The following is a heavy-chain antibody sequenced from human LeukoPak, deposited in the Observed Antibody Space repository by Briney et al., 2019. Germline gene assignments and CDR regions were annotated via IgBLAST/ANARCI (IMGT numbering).Heavy chain of an antibody. V-gene: IGHV3-64D*08. J-gene: IGHJ5*02. Sequence: PGGSLRLSCSASGFSSSSYAMHWVRQAPGKGLEYVSAISYNAVITYYVDSVKGRFTISRDNSQNTLFLQMSSLRDEDTAVYYCVKAPATTISRGWFGPWGQGTLVTVSS. D-gene: IGHD5-12*01. CDR3: VKAPATTISRGWFGP. CDR2: ISYNAVIT. CDR1: GFSSSSYA.